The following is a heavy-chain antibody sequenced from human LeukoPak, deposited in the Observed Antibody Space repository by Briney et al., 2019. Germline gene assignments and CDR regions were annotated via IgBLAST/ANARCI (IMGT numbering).Heavy chain of an antibody. CDR1: GFTVSSNY. CDR2: IYSGGST. Sequence: GGSLRLSCAASGFTVSSNYMSWVRQAPGKGLEWVSVIYSGGSTYYADSVKGRFTISRDNSKNTLYLQMNSLRAEDTAVYYCANGQWLVPYYFDYWGQGTLVTVSS. V-gene: IGHV3-53*01. D-gene: IGHD6-19*01. CDR3: ANGQWLVPYYFDY. J-gene: IGHJ4*02.